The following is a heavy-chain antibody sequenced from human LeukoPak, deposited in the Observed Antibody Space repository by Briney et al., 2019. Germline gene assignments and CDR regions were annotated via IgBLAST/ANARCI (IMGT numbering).Heavy chain of an antibody. CDR3: ARPLTEYSSSSGDFDY. CDR2: ISSSSSYI. CDR1: GFTFSSYS. J-gene: IGHJ4*02. Sequence: GGSLRLSCAASGFTFSSYSMNWFRQAPGEGLEWVSSISSSSSYIYYADSVKGRFTISRDNAKNSLYLQMNSLRAEDTAVYYCARPLTEYSSSSGDFDYWGQGTLVTVSS. V-gene: IGHV3-21*01. D-gene: IGHD6-6*01.